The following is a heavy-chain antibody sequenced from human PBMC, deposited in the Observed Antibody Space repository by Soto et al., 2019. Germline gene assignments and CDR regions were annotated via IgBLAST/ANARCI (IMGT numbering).Heavy chain of an antibody. D-gene: IGHD3-10*01. CDR3: ARGLLHGLWFGELLGGYYYGMDV. J-gene: IGHJ6*02. Sequence: SETLSLTCTVSGDSISSSNYYWGRIRQPPGKGLEWIGEINHSGSTNYNPSLKSRVTISVDTSKNQFSLKLSSVTAADTAVYYCARGLLHGLWFGELLGGYYYGMDVWGQGTTVTVSS. CDR2: INHSGST. V-gene: IGHV4-39*07. CDR1: GDSISSSNYY.